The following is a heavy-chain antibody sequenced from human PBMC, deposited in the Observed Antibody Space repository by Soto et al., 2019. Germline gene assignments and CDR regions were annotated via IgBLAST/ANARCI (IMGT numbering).Heavy chain of an antibody. CDR1: GFTFSSYL. V-gene: IGHV3-74*01. CDR3: ASLPGGYYYYYGMDV. J-gene: IGHJ6*02. CDR2: INSDGSST. Sequence: GGSLRLSCAASGFTFSSYLMHWVRQSPGKGLVWVSRINSDGSSTSYADSVKGRFTISRDNAKNTLYLQMNSLRAEDTAVYYCASLPGGYYYYYGMDVWGQGTTVTVSS.